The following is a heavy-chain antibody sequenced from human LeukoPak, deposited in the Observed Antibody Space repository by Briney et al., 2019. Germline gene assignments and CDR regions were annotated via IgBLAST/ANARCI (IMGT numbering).Heavy chain of an antibody. CDR1: GFTFSSYW. CDR3: ARVEMATIRAFDI. CDR2: IKQDGSEK. Sequence: GSLRLSCAASGFTFSSYWMSWVRQAPGKELEWVANIKQDGSEKYYVDPVKGRFTISRDNAKNSLYLQMNSLRAEDTAVYYCARVEMATIRAFDIWGQGTMVTVSS. D-gene: IGHD5-24*01. J-gene: IGHJ3*02. V-gene: IGHV3-7*01.